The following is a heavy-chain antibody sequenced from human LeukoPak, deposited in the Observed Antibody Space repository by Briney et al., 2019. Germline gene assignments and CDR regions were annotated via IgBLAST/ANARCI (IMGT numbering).Heavy chain of an antibody. CDR3: AKDLTTVTSQGDY. Sequence: GGSLRLSCAASGFTFSSYTMNWVRQAPGKGLEWVSSISSSSSYIYYADSVKGRFTISRDNAKNTLYLQMNSLRAEDTAVYYCAKDLTTVTSQGDYWGQGTLVTVSS. CDR2: ISSSSSYI. V-gene: IGHV3-21*01. D-gene: IGHD4-17*01. J-gene: IGHJ4*02. CDR1: GFTFSSYT.